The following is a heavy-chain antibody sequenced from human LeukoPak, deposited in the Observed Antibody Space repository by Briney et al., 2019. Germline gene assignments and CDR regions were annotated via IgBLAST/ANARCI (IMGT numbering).Heavy chain of an antibody. J-gene: IGHJ4*02. V-gene: IGHV5-10-1*01. Sequence: PGESLKISCKGSGYSFTSYWIGWVRQMPGKGLEWMGRLDPSDSYTNYSPSFQGHVTISADKSISTAYLQWNSLKASDTAIYYCAGLRDGSLDYWGQGTLVTVSS. CDR3: AGLRDGSLDY. CDR2: LDPSDSYT. CDR1: GYSFTSYW.